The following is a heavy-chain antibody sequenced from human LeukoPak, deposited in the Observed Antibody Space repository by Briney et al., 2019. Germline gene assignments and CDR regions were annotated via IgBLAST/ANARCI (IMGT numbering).Heavy chain of an antibody. CDR3: ARYIPARPGFDY. Sequence: SETLSLTCTVSGGSITSYYWSWIRQPAGKGLEWIGRIYSSGSTNYNPSLKSRVTMSVDTSKNQFSLKLSSVTAADTAVYYCARYIPARPGFDYWGQGTLVTVSS. CDR1: GGSITSYY. J-gene: IGHJ4*02. D-gene: IGHD6-6*01. CDR2: IYSSGST. V-gene: IGHV4-4*07.